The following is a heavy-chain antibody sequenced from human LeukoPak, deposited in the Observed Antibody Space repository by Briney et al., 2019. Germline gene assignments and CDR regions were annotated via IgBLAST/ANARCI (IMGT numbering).Heavy chain of an antibody. CDR3: ARDENTIFGVVYECNWFDP. CDR1: GFTFSSYS. V-gene: IGHV3-21*01. D-gene: IGHD3-3*01. J-gene: IGHJ5*02. Sequence: PGGSLRLSCAASGFTFSSYSMNWVRQAPGKGLEWVSYISSSSSYIYYADSVKGRFTISRDNAKNSLYLQMNSLRAEDTAVYYCARDENTIFGVVYECNWFDPWGQGTLVTVSS. CDR2: ISSSSSYI.